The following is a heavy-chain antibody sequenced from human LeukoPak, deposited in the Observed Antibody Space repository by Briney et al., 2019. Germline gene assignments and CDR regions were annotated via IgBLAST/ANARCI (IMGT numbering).Heavy chain of an antibody. V-gene: IGHV1-69*13. CDR1: GGTFSSYA. CDR2: IIPIFGTA. CDR3: ARDMRWFGELLIRNWFDP. D-gene: IGHD3-10*01. Sequence: ASVKLSCKVSGGTFSSYAISWVRQAPGQGLEVMGGIIPIFGTANYAQKFQGRVTITADESTSTAYMELSSLRSEDTAVYYCARDMRWFGELLIRNWFDPWGQGTLVTVSS. J-gene: IGHJ5*02.